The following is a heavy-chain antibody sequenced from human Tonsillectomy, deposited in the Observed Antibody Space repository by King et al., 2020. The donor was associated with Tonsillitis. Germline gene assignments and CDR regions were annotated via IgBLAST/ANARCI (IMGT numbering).Heavy chain of an antibody. CDR3: ARVAGYYDSWFDP. D-gene: IGHD3-22*01. CDR1: GFTFSSYG. J-gene: IGHJ5*02. Sequence: VQLVESGGGVVQPGRSLRLSCAASGFTFSSYGMHWVRQAPGKGLEWVAVIWYDGSNKYYADSVKGRFTISRDNSNNTLYLQMNSLRAEDTAVYYCARVAGYYDSWFDPWGQGTLVTVSS. V-gene: IGHV3-33*01. CDR2: IWYDGSNK.